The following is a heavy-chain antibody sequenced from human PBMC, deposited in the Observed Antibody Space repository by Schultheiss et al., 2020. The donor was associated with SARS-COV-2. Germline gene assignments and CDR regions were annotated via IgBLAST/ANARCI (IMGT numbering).Heavy chain of an antibody. CDR2: INPNSGGT. CDR1: GDTISSYA. V-gene: IGHV1-2*02. CDR3: ARALGSPYTSPRFDP. D-gene: IGHD2-2*02. J-gene: IGHJ5*02. Sequence: ASVKVSCKASGDTISSYAISWVRQAPGQGLEWMGWINPNSGGTNYAQKFQGRVTMTRDTSISTAYMELSRLRSDDTAVYYCARALGSPYTSPRFDPWGQGTLVTVSS.